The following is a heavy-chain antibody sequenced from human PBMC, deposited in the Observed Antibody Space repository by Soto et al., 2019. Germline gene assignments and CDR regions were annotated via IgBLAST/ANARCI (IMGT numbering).Heavy chain of an antibody. J-gene: IGHJ6*02. D-gene: IGHD2-2*01. V-gene: IGHV1-46*01. Sequence: GTSVKVSCKASGYTFTGYYMHWVRQAPGQGLEWMGIINPSGGSTSYAQKFQGRVTMTRDTSTSTVYMELSSLRSEDTAVYYCARDAADIVLVPAATQAYYYYGMDVWGQGTTVTVSS. CDR2: INPSGGST. CDR1: GYTFTGYY. CDR3: ARDAADIVLVPAATQAYYYYGMDV.